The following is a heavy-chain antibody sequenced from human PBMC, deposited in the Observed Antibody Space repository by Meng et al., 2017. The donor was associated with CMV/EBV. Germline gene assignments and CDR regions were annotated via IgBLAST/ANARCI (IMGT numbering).Heavy chain of an antibody. V-gene: IGHV4-39*07. CDR2: IYYSGTT. CDR1: GGSISSISYY. J-gene: IGHJ5*02. D-gene: IGHD2-2*01. CDR3: ARFKYCSSTSCYLRNWFDP. Sequence: GSLRLSCTVSGGSISSISYYWGWIRQPPGKGLEWIGSIYYSGTTYYNPSLKSRVTISVDTSKNQFSLKLSSVTAADTAVYYCARFKYCSSTSCYLRNWFDPWGQGTLVTVSS.